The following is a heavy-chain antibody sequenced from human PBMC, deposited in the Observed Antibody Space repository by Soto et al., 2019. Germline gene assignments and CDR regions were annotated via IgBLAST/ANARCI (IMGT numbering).Heavy chain of an antibody. CDR1: GYTFTSYG. CDR3: ARKSAAGTYYYYGMDV. Sequence: QVQLVQSGAEVKKPGASVKVSCKASGYTFTSYGISWVRQAPGQGLEWMGWISAYNGNTNYAQKLQGRVTMTTDTSTSTADMELRSLRSDDTAVYYCARKSAAGTYYYYGMDVWGQGTTVTVSS. J-gene: IGHJ6*02. CDR2: ISAYNGNT. D-gene: IGHD6-13*01. V-gene: IGHV1-18*01.